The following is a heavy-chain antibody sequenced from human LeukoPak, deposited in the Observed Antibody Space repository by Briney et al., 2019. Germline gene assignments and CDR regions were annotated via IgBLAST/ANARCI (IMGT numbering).Heavy chain of an antibody. CDR2: ISAYKGNT. D-gene: IGHD6-25*01. CDR3: ARGRAARFDP. J-gene: IGHJ5*02. V-gene: IGHV1-18*01. Sequence: GASVKVSCKASGYILSTYGIGWVRQAPGQGLGWMGWISAYKGNTNYAQKFQGRVTMTRNTSISTAYMELSSLRSEDTAVYYCARGRAARFDPWGQGTLVTVSS. CDR1: GYILSTYG.